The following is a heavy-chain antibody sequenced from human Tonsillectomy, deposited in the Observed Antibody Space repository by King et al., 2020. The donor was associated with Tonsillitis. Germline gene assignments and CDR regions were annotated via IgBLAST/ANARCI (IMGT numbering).Heavy chain of an antibody. CDR2: IYYSGST. CDR1: GGSISRSSYY. V-gene: IGHV4-39*01. J-gene: IGHJ4*02. Sequence: QLQESGPGLVKPSETLSLNCTVSGGSISRSSYYWGWIRQPPGKGLEWIGSIYYSGSTYYNPSLQSRVTISVDTSKNQFSLKLSSVTAADTAVYYCARQTDRSTSGFDYWGQGTLVTVSS. D-gene: IGHD2-2*01. CDR3: ARQTDRSTSGFDY.